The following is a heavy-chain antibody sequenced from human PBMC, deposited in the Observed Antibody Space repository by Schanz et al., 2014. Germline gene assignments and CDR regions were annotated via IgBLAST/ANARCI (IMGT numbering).Heavy chain of an antibody. CDR1: RSTFSSYT. Sequence: QVQLVQSGAEVKKPGSSVKVSCKASRSTFSSYTISWVQQARGQGLEWVRRFIPILDIGNYAQQFQARVTFTADKSTRTDYMELSSLRYEDAALYCCARGTMPGSFDIWGQGTMVTVSS. V-gene: IGHV1-69*02. D-gene: IGHD2-2*01. J-gene: IGHJ3*02. CDR2: FIPILDIG. CDR3: ARGTMPGSFDI.